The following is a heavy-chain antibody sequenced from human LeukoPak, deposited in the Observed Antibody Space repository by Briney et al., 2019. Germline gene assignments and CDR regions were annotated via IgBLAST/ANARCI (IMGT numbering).Heavy chain of an antibody. V-gene: IGHV1-46*01. J-gene: IGHJ4*02. CDR2: INPSGGST. CDR3: ARDTSVGIAGATDYFDY. Sequence: ASVKVSCKASGYTFTSYYMHWVRQAPGQGLEWMGIINPSGGSTSYAQKFQGRVTMTRDTSTSTVYMELSSLRSEDTAVYYCARDTSVGIAGATDYFDYWGQGTLVTVSS. CDR1: GYTFTSYY. D-gene: IGHD1-26*01.